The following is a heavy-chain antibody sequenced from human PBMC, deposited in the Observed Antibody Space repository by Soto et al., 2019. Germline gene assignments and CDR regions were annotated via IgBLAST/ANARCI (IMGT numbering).Heavy chain of an antibody. CDR2: IYYSGST. CDR3: ARWWSGSRQGFDP. V-gene: IGHV4-31*03. J-gene: IGHJ5*02. D-gene: IGHD3-3*01. CDR1: GGSISSGDYY. Sequence: SETLSLTCTVSGGSISSGDYYWSWIRQHPGKGLEWIGYIYYSGSTYYNPSLKSRVTISVDTSKNQFSLKLSSVTAADTAVYYCARWWSGSRQGFDPWGQGALVTVSS.